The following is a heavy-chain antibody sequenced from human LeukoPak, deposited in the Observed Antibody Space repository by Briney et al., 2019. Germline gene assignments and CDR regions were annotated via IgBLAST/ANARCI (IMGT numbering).Heavy chain of an antibody. D-gene: IGHD5-18*01. V-gene: IGHV3-74*01. Sequence: GGSLRLSCAASGLTFSSNWMHWVRQAPGTGLMWVSRIHSDASTTDYADFVKGRFTISRDNAKDTLYLQMNSLRAEDTAVYYCARDHVDTAMLISRVAVYYGMDVWGQGTTVTVSS. J-gene: IGHJ6*02. CDR1: GLTFSSNW. CDR3: ARDHVDTAMLISRVAVYYGMDV. CDR2: IHSDASTT.